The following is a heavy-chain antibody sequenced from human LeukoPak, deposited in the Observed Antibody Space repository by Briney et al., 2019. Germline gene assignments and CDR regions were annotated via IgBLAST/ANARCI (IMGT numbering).Heavy chain of an antibody. V-gene: IGHV3-9*01. CDR1: GFTFDDYA. CDR3: AKDGGVLDYDILTGPRFDY. J-gene: IGHJ4*02. Sequence: GRSLRLSCAASGFTFDDYAMHWVRQAPGKGLEWVSGISWNSGSIGYADSVKGRFTISRDNAKNSLYLQMNSLRAEDTALYYCAKDGGVLDYDILTGPRFDYWGQGTLVTVSS. CDR2: ISWNSGSI. D-gene: IGHD3-9*01.